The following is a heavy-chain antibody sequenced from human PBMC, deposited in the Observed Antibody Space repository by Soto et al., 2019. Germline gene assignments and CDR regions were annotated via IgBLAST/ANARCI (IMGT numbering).Heavy chain of an antibody. J-gene: IGHJ3*02. CDR2: ISGSGTTA. CDR1: GFVFSIYA. D-gene: IGHD6-19*01. CDR3: AKTTDGWFSAFEI. V-gene: IGHV3-23*01. Sequence: GGSMRLSCAASGFVFSIYAMTCVRQAPGKGLEWVSAISGSGTTAYYADSVKGRFIFSRDNPKNTMYLQMNSLRAEDTAVYFCAKTTDGWFSAFEIWGQGTVVTVSS.